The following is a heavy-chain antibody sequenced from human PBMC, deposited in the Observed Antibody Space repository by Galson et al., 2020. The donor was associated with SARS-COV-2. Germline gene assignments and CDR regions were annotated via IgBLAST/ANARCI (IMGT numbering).Heavy chain of an antibody. CDR3: ARVGGYYYDSSGLFDY. J-gene: IGHJ4*02. D-gene: IGHD3-22*01. Sequence: ASVKVSCKASGYTFTSYGISWVRQAPGQGLEWMGWISAYNGNTNYAQKLQGRVTMTTDTSTSTAYMQLRRLRSDDTAVYYCARVGGYYYDSSGLFDYWGQGTLVTVSS. CDR2: ISAYNGNT. V-gene: IGHV1-18*04. CDR1: GYTFTSYG.